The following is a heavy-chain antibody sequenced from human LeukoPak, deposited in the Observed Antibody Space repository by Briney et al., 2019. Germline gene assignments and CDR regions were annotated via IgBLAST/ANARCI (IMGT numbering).Heavy chain of an antibody. V-gene: IGHV4-59*12. CDR1: GGSISSYY. CDR2: IYYSGST. J-gene: IGHJ4*02. CDR3: ARTIVVVTAPCYFDY. Sequence: PSETLSLTCTVSGGSISSYYWSWIRQPPGKGLEWIGYIYYSGSTNYNPSLKSRVTISVDRSKNQFSLKLSSVTAADTAVYYCARTIVVVTAPCYFDYWGQGTLVTVSS. D-gene: IGHD2-21*02.